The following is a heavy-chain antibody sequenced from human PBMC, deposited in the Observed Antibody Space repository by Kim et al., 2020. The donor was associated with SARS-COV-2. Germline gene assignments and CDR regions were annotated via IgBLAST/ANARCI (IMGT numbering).Heavy chain of an antibody. V-gene: IGHV3-21*01. CDR3: ARVWVGDLLEDEGIDY. D-gene: IGHD2-21*01. CDR2: ISSSSSYI. J-gene: IGHJ4*02. CDR1: GFTFSSYS. Sequence: GGSLRLSCAASGFTFSSYSMNWVRQAPGKGLEWVSSISSSSSYIYYADSVKGRFTISRDNAKNSLYLQMNSLRAEDTAVYYCARVWVGDLLEDEGIDYWGQGTLVTVSS.